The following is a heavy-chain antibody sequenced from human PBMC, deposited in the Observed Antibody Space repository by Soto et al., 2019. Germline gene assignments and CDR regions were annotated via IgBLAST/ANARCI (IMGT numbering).Heavy chain of an antibody. D-gene: IGHD6-13*01. CDR2: IYYSGST. J-gene: IGHJ4*02. V-gene: IGHV4-59*08. CDR1: GGSISSYY. Sequence: SETLSLTCTVSGGSISSYYWSWIRQPPGKGLEWIGYIYYSGSTNYNPSLKSRVSISVDTSKNQFSRKLSSVTAADTAVYYCARRAADYWGQGTLVTVSS. CDR3: ARRAADY.